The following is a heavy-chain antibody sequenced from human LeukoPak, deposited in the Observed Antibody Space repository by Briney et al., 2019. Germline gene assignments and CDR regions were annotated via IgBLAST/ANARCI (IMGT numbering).Heavy chain of an antibody. D-gene: IGHD3-16*01. Sequence: GGSLRLSCAASGFTFSSSDMHWVRQATGKGLEWVSAIGTVGDTYYAASVKGRFTISRDNAKNTLYLQMNSLRDEDTAVFYCARSRYDYIWGIDYWGQGTLVTISS. V-gene: IGHV3-13*01. J-gene: IGHJ4*02. CDR3: ARSRYDYIWGIDY. CDR1: GFTFSSSD. CDR2: IGTVGDT.